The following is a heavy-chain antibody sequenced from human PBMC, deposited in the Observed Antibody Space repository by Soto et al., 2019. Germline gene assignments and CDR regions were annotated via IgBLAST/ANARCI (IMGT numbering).Heavy chain of an antibody. CDR2: IWYDGSNK. CDR3: ARDRDIALDLNY. CDR1: GFTFSSYG. J-gene: IGHJ4*02. Sequence: PGGSLRLSCAASGFTFSSYGMHWVRQAPGKGLEWVAVIWYDGSNKYYADSVKGRFTISRDNSKNTLYLQMNSLRAEDTAVYYCARDRDIALDLNYWGQGALVTVFS. V-gene: IGHV3-33*01. D-gene: IGHD1-1*01.